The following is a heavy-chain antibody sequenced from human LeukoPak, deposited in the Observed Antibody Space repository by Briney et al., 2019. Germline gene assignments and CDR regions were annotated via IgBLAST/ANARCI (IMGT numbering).Heavy chain of an antibody. J-gene: IGHJ5*02. D-gene: IGHD6-13*01. V-gene: IGHV1-2*02. CDR1: RYTFTGYY. CDR3: ARGSGSSSWYGNNWFDP. Sequence: ASVKVSCKASRYTFTGYYMHWVRQAPGQGLEWMGWINPNSGGTNYAQKFQGRVTMTRDTSISTAYMELSRLRSDDTAVYYCARGSGSSSWYGNNWFDPWGQGTLVTVSS. CDR2: INPNSGGT.